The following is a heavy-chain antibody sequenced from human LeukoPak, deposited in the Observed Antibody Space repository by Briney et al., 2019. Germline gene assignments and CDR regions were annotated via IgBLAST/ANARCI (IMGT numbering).Heavy chain of an antibody. J-gene: IGHJ5*02. CDR2: ISGSGGST. CDR1: GFTFSSYA. V-gene: IGHV3-23*01. D-gene: IGHD1-1*01. CDR3: ARDGHGNWNDGGWFDP. Sequence: GGSLRLSCAASGFTFSSYAMSWVRQAPGKGLEWVSPISGSGGSTYYADSVKGRFTIPRDNAKNTLYLQMNSLRAEDTAVYYCARDGHGNWNDGGWFDPWGQGTLVTVSS.